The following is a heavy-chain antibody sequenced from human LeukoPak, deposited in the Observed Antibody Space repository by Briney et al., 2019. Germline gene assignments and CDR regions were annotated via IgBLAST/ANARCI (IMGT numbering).Heavy chain of an antibody. CDR1: GFTFSSYA. J-gene: IGHJ4*02. V-gene: IGHV3-23*01. D-gene: IGHD2-21*01. CDR2: ISGSGGNT. CDR3: AREGGDLDY. Sequence: GGSLRLSCAASGFTFSSYAMSWVRQAPGKGLEWVSAISGSGGNTYYADSVKGRFTVSRGNAKNSLYVQMNSLTAKDTAIYYCAREGGDLDYWGQGTLVTVSS.